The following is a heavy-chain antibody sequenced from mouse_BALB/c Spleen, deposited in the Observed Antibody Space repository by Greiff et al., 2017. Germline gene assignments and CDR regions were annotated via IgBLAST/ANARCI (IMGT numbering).Heavy chain of an antibody. J-gene: IGHJ4*01. CDR1: GFTFSSYG. D-gene: IGHD4-1*01. Sequence: EVKLVESGGGLVQPGGSRKLSCAASGFTFSSYGMSWVRQTPDKRLEWVATISSGGSYTYYPDSVKGRFTISRDNAKNTLYLQMSSLKSEDTAMYYYARELTGPYYYAMDYWGQGTSVTVSS. CDR2: ISSGGSYT. V-gene: IGHV5-6*03. CDR3: ARELTGPYYYAMDY.